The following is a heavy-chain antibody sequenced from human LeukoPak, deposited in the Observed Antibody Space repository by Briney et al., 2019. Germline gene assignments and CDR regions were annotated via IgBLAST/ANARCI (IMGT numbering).Heavy chain of an antibody. CDR2: ISYDGSNK. D-gene: IGHD3-16*02. CDR1: GFTFSSYA. V-gene: IGHV3-30-3*01. J-gene: IGHJ6*02. CDR3: AKDYRTYYYYGIDV. Sequence: GGSLRLSCAASGFTFSSYAMHWVRQAPGKGLEWVAVISYDGSNKYYADSVKGRFTISRDNAKNSLYLQMNSLRPGDTALYYCAKDYRTYYYYGIDVWGQGTTVTVSS.